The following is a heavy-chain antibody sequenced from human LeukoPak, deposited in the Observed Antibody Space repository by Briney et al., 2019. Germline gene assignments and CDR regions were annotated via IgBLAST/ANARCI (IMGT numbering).Heavy chain of an antibody. Sequence: QPGGSLRLSCAASGFTFSSYGMHWVRQAPGKGLEWVAFIRYDGSNKYYADSVKGRFTISRDNSKNTLYLQMNSLRAEDTAVYYCARTAAAGIRAYFDYWGQGTLVTVSS. CDR3: ARTAAAGIRAYFDY. D-gene: IGHD6-13*01. CDR1: GFTFSSYG. J-gene: IGHJ4*02. CDR2: IRYDGSNK. V-gene: IGHV3-30*02.